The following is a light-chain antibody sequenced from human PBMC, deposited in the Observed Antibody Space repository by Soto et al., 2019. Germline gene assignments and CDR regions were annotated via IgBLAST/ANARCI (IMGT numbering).Light chain of an antibody. CDR1: QSISRW. CDR2: AAS. J-gene: IGKJ1*01. V-gene: IGKV1-5*01. Sequence: IQITHSPSTLSASVVDRVTITCRARQSISRWLAWYQKKPGKAHKLLIYAASSLESGVPSRFSGSGSGTEFTLTISSLQPDDFATYYCQQYNSYRTFGQGTKVDIK. CDR3: QQYNSYRT.